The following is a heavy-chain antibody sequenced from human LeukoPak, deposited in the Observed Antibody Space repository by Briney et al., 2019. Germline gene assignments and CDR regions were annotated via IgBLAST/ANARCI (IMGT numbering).Heavy chain of an antibody. Sequence: SETLSLTCSVSGASINGYFWNWVRQTPERGLEWIGYVSHTGATTSNPTLKSRVSITIDTSKRQISLSMTSVTAADSALYYCARDRRGSYYSFDVWGPGTIVSVS. CDR3: ARDRRGSYYSFDV. V-gene: IGHV4-59*01. D-gene: IGHD1-26*01. CDR2: VSHTGAT. CDR1: GASINGYF. J-gene: IGHJ3*01.